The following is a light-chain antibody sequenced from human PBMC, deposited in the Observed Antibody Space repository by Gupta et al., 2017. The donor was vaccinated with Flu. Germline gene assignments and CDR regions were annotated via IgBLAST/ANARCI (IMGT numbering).Light chain of an antibody. CDR3: QTWDSSTGV. V-gene: IGLV3-1*01. CDR2: KDT. CDR1: KLENNF. Sequence: TGKTARITCSGDKLENNFVSRYQQKPRQPLVLVIYKDTKRPPGSSERFTGCNSGNTATLTISGTQDTDEDDFYCQTWDSSTGVFGGGTKLTVL. J-gene: IGLJ2*01.